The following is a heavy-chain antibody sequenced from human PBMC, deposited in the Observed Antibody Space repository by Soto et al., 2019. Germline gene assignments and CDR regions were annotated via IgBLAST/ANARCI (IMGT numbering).Heavy chain of an antibody. V-gene: IGHV4-59*01. CDR3: ASLSYYYDSSGYLDY. CDR1: GGSISSYY. J-gene: IGHJ4*02. D-gene: IGHD3-22*01. Sequence: SETLSLTCTVSGGSISSYYWSWIRQPPGKGLEWIGYIYYSGSTNYNPSLKSRVTISVDTSKNQFSLKLSSVTAADTAVYYCASLSYYYDSSGYLDYWGQGTLVTVSS. CDR2: IYYSGST.